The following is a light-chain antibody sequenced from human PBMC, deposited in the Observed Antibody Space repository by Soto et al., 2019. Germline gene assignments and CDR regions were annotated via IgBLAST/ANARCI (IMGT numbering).Light chain of an antibody. Sequence: QSALTQPASVSASPGQSITISCTGTNSNVGAYDHVSWYQQHPGKAPKLLIYNVNNRPSGISHRFSGSKSGNTASLTISGLQTEDEGHYYCCSFTVTNTNVVGTGTKLTVL. V-gene: IGLV2-14*01. CDR3: CSFTVTNTNV. CDR2: NVN. J-gene: IGLJ1*01. CDR1: NSNVGAYDH.